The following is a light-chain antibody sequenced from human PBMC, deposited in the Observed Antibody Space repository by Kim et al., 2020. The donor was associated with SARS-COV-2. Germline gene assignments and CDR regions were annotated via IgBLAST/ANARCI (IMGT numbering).Light chain of an antibody. CDR2: DVS. J-gene: IGLJ2*01. CDR3: CSYAGSSTLV. V-gene: IGLV2-23*02. CDR1: SRDVGTYNL. Sequence: RSINISCAGTSRDVGTYNLGSWYQHHTGKAPKLMIYDVSKRPSGVSNRFSGSKSGNTASLTISGLQAEDEADYYCCSYAGSSTLVFGGGTQLTVL.